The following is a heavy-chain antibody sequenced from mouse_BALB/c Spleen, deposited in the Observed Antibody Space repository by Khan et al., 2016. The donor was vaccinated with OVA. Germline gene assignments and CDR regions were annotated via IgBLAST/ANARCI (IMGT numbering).Heavy chain of an antibody. J-gene: IGHJ3*01. CDR3: TRAGYVAFAF. V-gene: IGHV1-5*01. CDR1: GYIFTDYL. Sequence: VRLLQSGTVLARPGTSVRMSCKASGYIFTDYLMHWVKQRPGQGLEWIGSIYPGNNDTNYNQKFKDKDKLTSVPSASTAYMDFSSLTNEDSAVFDCTRAGYVAFAFWGQGTLVTVSA. CDR2: IYPGNNDT.